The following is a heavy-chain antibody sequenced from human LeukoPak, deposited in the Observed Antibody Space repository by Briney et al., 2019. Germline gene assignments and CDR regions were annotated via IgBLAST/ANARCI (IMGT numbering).Heavy chain of an antibody. J-gene: IGHJ4*02. CDR1: GFTFSSYA. V-gene: IGHV3-23*01. CDR3: AKFESRGFNSPLDY. CDR2: ISGSDGST. D-gene: IGHD5-24*01. Sequence: AGGSLRLSCAASGFTFSSYAMSWVRQSPGKGLEWVSAISGSDGSTHYADSVKGRFTISRDNSKNTLYLQMSSLRAEDTALYYCAKFESRGFNSPLDYWGQGTLVTVSS.